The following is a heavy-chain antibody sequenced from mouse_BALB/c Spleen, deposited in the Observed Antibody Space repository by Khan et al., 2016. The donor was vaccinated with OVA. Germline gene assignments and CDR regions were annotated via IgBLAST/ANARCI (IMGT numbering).Heavy chain of an antibody. Sequence: QIQLVQSGPELKKPGETVKISCKASGYTFTNYGMNWVKQAPGKGLKWMGWINTYTGEPTYADDFKGRFAFSLETSASTAYLQISNLKNEDTTTXFCAGSSSYWYSDVWGAGTTVTVSS. CDR1: GYTFTNYG. CDR2: INTYTGEP. V-gene: IGHV9-3-1*01. D-gene: IGHD1-3*01. J-gene: IGHJ1*01. CDR3: AGSSSYWYSDV.